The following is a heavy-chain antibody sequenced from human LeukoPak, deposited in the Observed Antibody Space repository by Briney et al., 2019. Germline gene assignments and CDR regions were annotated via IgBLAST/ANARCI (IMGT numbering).Heavy chain of an antibody. D-gene: IGHD2-15*01. Sequence: GGSLRLSCAASGFTVRSNYMSWVRQAPGKGLEWVSVIYSGGSTYYAGSVKGRFTISRDNSKNTLYLQMNSLRAEDTAVYYCARDATGAFDYWGQGTLVTVSS. CDR1: GFTVRSNY. V-gene: IGHV3-66*01. CDR2: IYSGGST. J-gene: IGHJ4*02. CDR3: ARDATGAFDY.